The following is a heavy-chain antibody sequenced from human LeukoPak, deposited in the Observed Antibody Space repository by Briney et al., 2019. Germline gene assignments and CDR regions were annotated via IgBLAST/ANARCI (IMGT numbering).Heavy chain of an antibody. Sequence: PGRSLRLSCAASGFTFSSYAMHWVRQAPGKGLEWMAVISYDGSNKYYADSVKGRFTISRDNSKNTLYLQMNSLRAEDTAVYYCARGGWTGDGYFDYWGQGTLVTVSS. CDR1: GFTFSSYA. CDR2: ISYDGSNK. D-gene: IGHD6-19*01. J-gene: IGHJ4*02. CDR3: ARGGWTGDGYFDY. V-gene: IGHV3-30*01.